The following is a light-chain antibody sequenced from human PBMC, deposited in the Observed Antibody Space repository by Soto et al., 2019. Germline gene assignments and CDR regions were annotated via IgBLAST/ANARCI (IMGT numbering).Light chain of an antibody. Sequence: IQRTHSPSSLSASFGDMVSMTFRASPGIGNYLAWYQQRPGKPPKLLIYLPSLLYSGVPSRFSGSGSGTDFTLTISSLQPEDVATYYCQKYNSAPPTFGPGTKVDIK. CDR3: QKYNSAPPT. V-gene: IGKV1-27*01. CDR1: PGIGNY. J-gene: IGKJ1*01. CDR2: LPS.